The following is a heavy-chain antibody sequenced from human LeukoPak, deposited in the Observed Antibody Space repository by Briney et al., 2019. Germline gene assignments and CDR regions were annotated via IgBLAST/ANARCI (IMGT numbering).Heavy chain of an antibody. Sequence: ASVKVSCKASGYSFTDYDSNWVRQAPGQGLEWMGWMTPDNGNTGNTEKFQGRITITMDTSITTAYMELHKLTSEDTAMYYCARGILVSGEFHDAFNIWGQGTVVTVSS. CDR1: GYSFTDYD. CDR2: MTPDNGNT. D-gene: IGHD4-17*01. J-gene: IGHJ3*02. CDR3: ARGILVSGEFHDAFNI. V-gene: IGHV1-8*03.